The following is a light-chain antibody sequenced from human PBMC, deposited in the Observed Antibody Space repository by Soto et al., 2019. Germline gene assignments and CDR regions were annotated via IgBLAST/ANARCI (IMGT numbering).Light chain of an antibody. Sequence: EIVLTQSPGTLSLSPGERATLSCRASQGVSVNSLAWYQKKGGRAPRLLIYAASTRATGVPDRFSGTGSGTDFALTISRLETDDSAVYYCQQYGGSPFTFGPGTKVDIK. CDR3: QQYGGSPFT. V-gene: IGKV3-20*01. CDR2: AAS. CDR1: QGVSVNS. J-gene: IGKJ3*01.